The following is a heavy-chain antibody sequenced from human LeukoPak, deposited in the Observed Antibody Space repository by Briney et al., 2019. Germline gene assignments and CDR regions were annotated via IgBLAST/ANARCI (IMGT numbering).Heavy chain of an antibody. D-gene: IGHD5-12*01. V-gene: IGHV7-4-1*02. Sequence: ASVKVSCKASGHSFSTYDISWVRQAPGQGLEWMGWINTNTGNPTYAQGFTGRFVFSLDTSGSTAYLQISSLKAEDTAVYYAREGGGYGGYFNYWGQGTLVTVSS. CDR3: REGGGYGGYFNY. CDR2: INTNTGNP. J-gene: IGHJ4*02. CDR1: GHSFSTYD.